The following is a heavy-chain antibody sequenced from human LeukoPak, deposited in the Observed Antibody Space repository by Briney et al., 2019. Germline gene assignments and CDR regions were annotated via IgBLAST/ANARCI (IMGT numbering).Heavy chain of an antibody. D-gene: IGHD6-19*01. CDR3: AREGSSGWYPI. CDR2: IYYSGST. V-gene: IGHV4-59*01. J-gene: IGHJ4*02. CDR1: GGSFSGYY. Sequence: SETLSLTCAVYGGSFSGYYWSWIRQPPGKGLEWIGYIYYSGSTNYNPSLKSRVTISVDTSKNQFSLKLSSVTAADTAVYYCAREGSSGWYPIWGQGTLVTVSS.